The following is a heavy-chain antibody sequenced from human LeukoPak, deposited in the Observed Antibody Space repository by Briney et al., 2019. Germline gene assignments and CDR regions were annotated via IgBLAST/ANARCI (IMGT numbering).Heavy chain of an antibody. CDR2: ISSSSSTI. CDR1: AFSLNAYN. D-gene: IGHD3-3*01. Sequence: GGSLRLSCAASAFSLNAYNMNWVRQAPGKGLEWVSYISSSSSTIYYADSVKGRFTISRDNAKNSLYLQMNSLRAEDTAVYYCAMDFWSGPNWFDPWGQGTLVTVSS. V-gene: IGHV3-48*01. CDR3: AMDFWSGPNWFDP. J-gene: IGHJ5*02.